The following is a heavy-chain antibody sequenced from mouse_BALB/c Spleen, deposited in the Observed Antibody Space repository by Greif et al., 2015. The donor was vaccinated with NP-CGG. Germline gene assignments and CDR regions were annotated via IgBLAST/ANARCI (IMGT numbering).Heavy chain of an antibody. Sequence: VKLQESGAELAKPGASVKMSCKASGYTFTSYWMHWVKQRPGQGLEWIGYINPSTGYTEYNQKFKDKATLTADKSSSAAYMRLSSLTSEDSAVYYCARIGGSYAMDYWGQGTSVTVSS. D-gene: IGHD2-14*01. V-gene: IGHV1-7*01. J-gene: IGHJ4*01. CDR2: INPSTGYT. CDR3: ARIGGSYAMDY. CDR1: GYTFTSYW.